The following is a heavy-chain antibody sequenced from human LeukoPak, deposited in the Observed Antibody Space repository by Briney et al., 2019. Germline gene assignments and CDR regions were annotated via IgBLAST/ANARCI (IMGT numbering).Heavy chain of an antibody. CDR1: GFTFSSYW. J-gene: IGHJ4*02. CDR3: ARDAKNEY. V-gene: IGHV3-7*01. CDR2: INQGGSEK. Sequence: GGSLRLSCAASGFTFSSYWMTWVRQVLGKGLEWVANINQGGSEKYYVDSVKGRFTISRDNAKNSLYPQMNSLRAEDTAVYYCARDAKNEYWGQGNLVTVSS.